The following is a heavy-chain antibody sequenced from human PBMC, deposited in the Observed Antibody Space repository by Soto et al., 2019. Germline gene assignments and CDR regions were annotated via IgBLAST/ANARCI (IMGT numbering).Heavy chain of an antibody. D-gene: IGHD2-15*01. Sequence: PSETLSLTCTVSGGSISSGDYYWSWIRQPPGKGLEWIGYIFYSGSTYYNPSLKSRVTISVHTSKNQSSLKLSSVTAADTAVYYCARGCSGDSCYSYYYGMDVWGQGTTVTVSS. CDR2: IFYSGST. CDR1: GGSISSGDYY. CDR3: ARGCSGDSCYSYYYGMDV. V-gene: IGHV4-30-4*01. J-gene: IGHJ6*02.